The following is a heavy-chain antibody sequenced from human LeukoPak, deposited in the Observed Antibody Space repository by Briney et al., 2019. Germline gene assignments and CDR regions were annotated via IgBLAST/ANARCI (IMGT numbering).Heavy chain of an antibody. CDR2: ISYDGSNK. CDR3: AREIGHY. CDR1: GFTFSSYA. V-gene: IGHV3-30-3*01. Sequence: GGSLRLSCAASGFTFSSYAMHWVRQAPGKGLEWVAVISYDGSNKYYADSVKGLFTISRDNSKNTLYLQMNSLRAEDTAVYYCAREIGHYWGQGTLVIVSS. J-gene: IGHJ4*02. D-gene: IGHD3-16*01.